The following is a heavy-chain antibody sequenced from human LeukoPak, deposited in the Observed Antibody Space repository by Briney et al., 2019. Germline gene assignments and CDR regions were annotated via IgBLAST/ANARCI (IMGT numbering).Heavy chain of an antibody. CDR2: ISHSGIT. CDR3: ARGVGDYYGSSGYYDFDY. V-gene: IGHV4-34*01. CDR1: GGSFSGYY. D-gene: IGHD3-22*01. J-gene: IGHJ4*02. Sequence: SETLSLTCAVYGGSFSGYYWSWIRQPPGKGLEWIGEISHSGITNYNPSLKSRVTISVDTSKNQFSLKLSSVTAADTAVYYCARGVGDYYGSSGYYDFDYWGQGTLATVSS.